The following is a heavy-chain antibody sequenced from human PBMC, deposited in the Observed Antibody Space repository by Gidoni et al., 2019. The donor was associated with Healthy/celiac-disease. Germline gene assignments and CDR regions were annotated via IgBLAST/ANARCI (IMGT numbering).Heavy chain of an antibody. CDR2: IYYSGST. CDR3: ARAHSEQLVRSYYYGMDV. D-gene: IGHD6-13*01. Sequence: QVQLQEPGPGLVNPSQTLSPTCPVHGGSISSGGYYLSWIRQHPGKGLEWIGYIYYSGSTYYNPSLKSRVTISVDTSKNQFSLKLSSVTAADTAVYYCARAHSEQLVRSYYYGMDVWGQGTTVTVSS. V-gene: IGHV4-31*03. J-gene: IGHJ6*02. CDR1: GGSISSGGYY.